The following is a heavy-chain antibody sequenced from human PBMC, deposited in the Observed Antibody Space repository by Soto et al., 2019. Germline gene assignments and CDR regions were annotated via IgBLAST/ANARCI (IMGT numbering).Heavy chain of an antibody. J-gene: IGHJ4*02. Sequence: PWGSLRLSCAASGFTFISYAINFFRHSPGKWLEWVALISYDGSNKYYADSVKGRFTISRDSSKNTLYLQMNSLRAADTAVYYCGRCSSTSCHLGSDYWGQGTLVTVSS. D-gene: IGHD2-2*01. CDR2: ISYDGSNK. CDR1: GFTFISYA. CDR3: GRCSSTSCHLGSDY. V-gene: IGHV3-30-3*01.